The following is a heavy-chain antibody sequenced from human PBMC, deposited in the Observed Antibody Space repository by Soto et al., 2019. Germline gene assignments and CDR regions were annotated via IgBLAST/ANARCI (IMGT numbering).Heavy chain of an antibody. CDR1: GGSISSSSYY. Sequence: PSETLSLTCTVSGGSISSSSYYWGWIRQPPGKGLEWIGNVYYGGGTYYNPSLKSRVTISVETSKSQFSLKLSSVTAADTAVYYCARGRFDLIVVVPAAPRYYYYGMDVWGQGTTVTVSS. CDR2: VYYGGGT. D-gene: IGHD2-2*01. CDR3: ARGRFDLIVVVPAAPRYYYYGMDV. J-gene: IGHJ6*02. V-gene: IGHV4-39*01.